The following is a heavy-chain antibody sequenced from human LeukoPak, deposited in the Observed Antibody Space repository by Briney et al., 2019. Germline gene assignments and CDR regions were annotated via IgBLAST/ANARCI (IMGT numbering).Heavy chain of an antibody. Sequence: SETLSLTCTVSGGSISSSSYYWGWIRQPPAKGLEWIGSIYYSGSTYYNPSLKSRVTISVDTSKNQFSLKLSSVTAADTAVYYCARDRTPYYDSSGAHAFDIWGQGTMVTVSS. CDR2: IYYSGST. D-gene: IGHD3-22*01. V-gene: IGHV4-39*07. CDR3: ARDRTPYYDSSGAHAFDI. J-gene: IGHJ3*02. CDR1: GGSISSSSYY.